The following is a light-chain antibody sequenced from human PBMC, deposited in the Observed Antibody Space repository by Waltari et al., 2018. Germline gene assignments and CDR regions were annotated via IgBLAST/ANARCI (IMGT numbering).Light chain of an antibody. CDR3: VAWDDSLTGYV. CDR2: SSD. V-gene: IGLV1-44*01. Sequence: QSVLTQPPSTSGTPGQRVIISCSGSSSNIGGNVVNWYQQIPRTAPKLLIYSSDQRPSGVPDRFSGSKSGTSASLAISGLQSEDEAVYYCVAWDDSLTGYVFGTGTKVTVL. CDR1: SSNIGGNV. J-gene: IGLJ1*01.